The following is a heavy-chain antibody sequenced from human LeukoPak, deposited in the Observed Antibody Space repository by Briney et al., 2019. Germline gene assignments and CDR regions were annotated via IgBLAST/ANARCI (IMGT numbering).Heavy chain of an antibody. Sequence: SETLSLTCAVYGGSFSGYYWSWLRQPPGKGLEWIGEINHSGSTNYNPSLKSRVTISVDTSKNQFSLKLSSMTAADTAVYYCARGRRSTTMIVVVITRFDPWGQGTLVTVSS. D-gene: IGHD3-22*01. CDR2: INHSGST. CDR3: ARGRRSTTMIVVVITRFDP. J-gene: IGHJ5*02. V-gene: IGHV4-34*01. CDR1: GGSFSGYY.